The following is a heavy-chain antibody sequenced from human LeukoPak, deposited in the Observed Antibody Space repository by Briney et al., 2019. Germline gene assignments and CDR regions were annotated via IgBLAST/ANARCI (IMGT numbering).Heavy chain of an antibody. V-gene: IGHV4-61*01. D-gene: IGHD6-19*01. CDR1: GGSVSSDNYY. Sequence: SETLSLTCSVSGGSVSSDNYYWPWIRQPPGKGMEWIGYIHHSGSTNYNPSLRSRVTILVDTSKNQFSLKLSSVTAADTAVYYCARDAGYSSGWYESEYYYGMDVWGQGTTVTVSS. CDR2: IHHSGST. CDR3: ARDAGYSSGWYESEYYYGMDV. J-gene: IGHJ6*02.